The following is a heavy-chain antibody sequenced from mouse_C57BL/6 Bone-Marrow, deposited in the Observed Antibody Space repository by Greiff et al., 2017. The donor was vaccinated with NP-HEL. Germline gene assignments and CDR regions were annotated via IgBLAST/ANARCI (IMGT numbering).Heavy chain of an antibody. V-gene: IGHV2-6*01. CDR3: ASGRDDYDKETFAY. J-gene: IGHJ3*01. CDR1: GFSLTSYG. CDR2: IWGVGST. D-gene: IGHD2-4*01. Sequence: QVQLQQSGPGLVAPSQSLSITCTVSGFSLTSYGVDWVRQSPGKGLEWLGVIWGVGSTNYNSALKSRLSISKDNSKSQVFLKMNSLQTDDTAMYYCASGRDDYDKETFAYWGQGTLVTVSA.